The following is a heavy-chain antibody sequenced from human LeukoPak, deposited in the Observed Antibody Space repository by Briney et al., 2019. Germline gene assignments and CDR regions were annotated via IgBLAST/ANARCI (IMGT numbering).Heavy chain of an antibody. CDR3: ARAHDYYDSSGYYYDDAFDI. Sequence: SETLSLTCTVSGGSISSYYWSWIRQPPGKGLEWIGSIYYSGSTYYNPSLKSRVTISVDTSKNQFSLKLSSVTAADTAVYYCARAHDYYDSSGYYYDDAFDIWGQGTMVTVSS. CDR2: IYYSGST. V-gene: IGHV4-59*12. D-gene: IGHD3-22*01. J-gene: IGHJ3*02. CDR1: GGSISSYY.